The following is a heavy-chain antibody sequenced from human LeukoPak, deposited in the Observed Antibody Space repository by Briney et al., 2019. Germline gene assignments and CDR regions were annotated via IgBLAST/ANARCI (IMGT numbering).Heavy chain of an antibody. CDR3: ARGRASYDFWSGYLF. CDR1: GGPFSGYY. CDR2: INHSGST. Sequence: SETLSLTCAVYGGPFSGYYWSWIRQSPGKGLEWIGEINHSGSTNYNPSLKSRVTISVDTSKNQFSLKLSSMTAVDTAVHYCARGRASYDFWSGYLFWGQGTLVTVSS. V-gene: IGHV4-34*01. J-gene: IGHJ4*02. D-gene: IGHD3-3*01.